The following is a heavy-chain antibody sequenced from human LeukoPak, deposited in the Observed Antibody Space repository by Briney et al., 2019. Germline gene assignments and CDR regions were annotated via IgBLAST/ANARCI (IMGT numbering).Heavy chain of an antibody. CDR1: GFTFSSYA. CDR2: ISVDGSTK. Sequence: TGNSLRLSCAASGFTFSSYAMHWVRQAPGKGLEWVAVISVDGSTKYYADSVKGRFTISRNNSKNTLYLQMNSLRAEDTAVYYCAKGYSNGWFAIDSWGQGTLVTVSS. V-gene: IGHV3-30-3*01. J-gene: IGHJ4*02. CDR3: AKGYSNGWFAIDS. D-gene: IGHD6-19*01.